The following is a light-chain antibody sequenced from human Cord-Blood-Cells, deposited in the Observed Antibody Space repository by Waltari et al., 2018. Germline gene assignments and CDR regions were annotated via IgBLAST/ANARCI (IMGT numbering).Light chain of an antibody. CDR3: QQLNSYPPT. CDR1: QDISNY. Sequence: DIQMTQSPSSLSASVGDRVTITCQASQDISNYLNWYQQKPGKAPKLLIYDASNLETGVPSRFSGSGSGTDFTFTISSLQPEDIATYYCQQLNSYPPTFGQGTKLEIK. V-gene: IGKV1-33*01. J-gene: IGKJ2*01. CDR2: DAS.